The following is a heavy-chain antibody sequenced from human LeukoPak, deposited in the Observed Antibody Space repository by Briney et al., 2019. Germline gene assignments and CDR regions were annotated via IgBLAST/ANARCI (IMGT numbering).Heavy chain of an antibody. CDR1: GGTFSSYA. V-gene: IGHV1-69*05. CDR2: IIPIFGTA. Sequence: SVKVSCKASGGTFSSYAISWVRQAPGQGLEWMGGIIPIFGTANYAQTFQGRVTMTRDTSTNTVYMELSSLRSEDTAVYYCARAGGVTIFAVVTAPYYQYYGLDVWGQGTTVTVSS. D-gene: IGHD3-3*01. J-gene: IGHJ6*02. CDR3: ARAGGVTIFAVVTAPYYQYYGLDV.